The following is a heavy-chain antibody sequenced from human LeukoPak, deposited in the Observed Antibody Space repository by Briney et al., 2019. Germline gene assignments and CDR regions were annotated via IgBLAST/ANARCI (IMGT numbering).Heavy chain of an antibody. CDR2: ISGNSGSI. CDR1: GFTFEDYV. Sequence: GRSLRLSCAASGFTFEDYVMHWVRQTPGKGLEWVSGISGNSGSIGYADSVKGRFTISRDNAKNSLYLQMNSLRAEDTAVYYCARDENVGELFNFDYWGQGTLVTVSS. V-gene: IGHV3-9*01. J-gene: IGHJ4*02. CDR3: ARDENVGELFNFDY. D-gene: IGHD3-10*01.